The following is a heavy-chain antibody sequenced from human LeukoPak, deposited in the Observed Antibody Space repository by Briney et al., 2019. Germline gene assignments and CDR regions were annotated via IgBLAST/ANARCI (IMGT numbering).Heavy chain of an antibody. D-gene: IGHD6-19*01. J-gene: IGHJ4*02. Sequence: PGGSLRLSCAASGFSFSTHWMSWVRQAPGKGLEWVAVISYDGSKKYYADSVKGRFTISRDDSKNTLYLQMNSLRGEDTAVYHCARSRSASTSGWYDYFDYWGRGTLVTVSS. CDR3: ARSRSASTSGWYDYFDY. V-gene: IGHV3-30*03. CDR1: GFSFSTHW. CDR2: ISYDGSKK.